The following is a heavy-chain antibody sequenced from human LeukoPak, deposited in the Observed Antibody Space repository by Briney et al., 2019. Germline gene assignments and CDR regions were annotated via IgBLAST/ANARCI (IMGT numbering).Heavy chain of an antibody. CDR1: GYIFSDYY. Sequence: GASVKVSCKASGYIFSDYYIHWVRQAPGQGLEWMGWINPNSGVTNYAQNFQGRVTMTRDTSISTAYMELSSLRSEDTAVYYFARGYGDYLDYWGQGTLVTVSS. V-gene: IGHV1-2*02. CDR3: ARGYGDYLDY. CDR2: INPNSGVT. D-gene: IGHD4-17*01. J-gene: IGHJ4*02.